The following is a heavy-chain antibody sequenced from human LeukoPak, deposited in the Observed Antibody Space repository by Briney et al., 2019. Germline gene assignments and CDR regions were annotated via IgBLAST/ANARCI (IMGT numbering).Heavy chain of an antibody. CDR3: ARDYYDSSGYYISKYFDY. Sequence: SETLSLTCTVSGGSISSYYWSWIRQPPGKGLEWIGYIYYSGSSNYNPSLKSRVTISVDTSKNQFSLKLSSVTAADTAVYFCARDYYDSSGYYISKYFDYWGQGTLVTVSS. CDR2: IYYSGSS. D-gene: IGHD3-22*01. CDR1: GGSISSYY. V-gene: IGHV4-59*12. J-gene: IGHJ4*02.